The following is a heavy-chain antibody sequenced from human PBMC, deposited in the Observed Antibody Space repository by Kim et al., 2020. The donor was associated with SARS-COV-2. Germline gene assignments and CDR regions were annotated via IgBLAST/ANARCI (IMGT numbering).Heavy chain of an antibody. V-gene: IGHV5-51*01. CDR1: GYSFTSYW. D-gene: IGHD6-19*01. CDR2: IYPGDSDT. Sequence: GESLKISCKGSGYSFTSYWIGWVRQMPGKGLEWMGIIYPGDSDTRYSPSFQGQVTISADKSISTAYLQWSSLKASDTAMYYCATLIGTRVAGTRDAYYFDYWGQGTLVTVSS. CDR3: ATLIGTRVAGTRDAYYFDY. J-gene: IGHJ4*02.